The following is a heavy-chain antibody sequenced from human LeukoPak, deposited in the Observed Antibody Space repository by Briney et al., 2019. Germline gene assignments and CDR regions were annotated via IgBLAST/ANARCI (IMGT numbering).Heavy chain of an antibody. V-gene: IGHV3-30*18. D-gene: IGHD3-22*01. Sequence: PGRSLRLSCAASGFTFSSYGMHWVRQAPGKGLEWVAVMSYDGSNKYYADSVKGRFTISRDNSKNTLFLQMNSLRAEDTAVYYCAKGLAYYDSSGYYPSFDHWGQGTLVTVSS. CDR1: GFTFSSYG. J-gene: IGHJ4*02. CDR2: MSYDGSNK. CDR3: AKGLAYYDSSGYYPSFDH.